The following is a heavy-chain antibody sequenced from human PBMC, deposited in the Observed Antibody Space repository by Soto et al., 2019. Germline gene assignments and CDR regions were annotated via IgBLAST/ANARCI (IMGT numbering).Heavy chain of an antibody. CDR2: IYYSGST. D-gene: IGHD3-3*01. Sequence: PSETLSLTCTVSGGSISSSSYYWGWIRHPPGKGLEWIGSIYYSGSTYYNPSLKSRVTISVDTSKNQFSLKLSSVTAADTAVYYCASQTHPHILEWLLDDPWFVPWGQGTLVTVSS. CDR3: ASQTHPHILEWLLDDPWFVP. CDR1: GGSISSSSYY. J-gene: IGHJ5*02. V-gene: IGHV4-39*01.